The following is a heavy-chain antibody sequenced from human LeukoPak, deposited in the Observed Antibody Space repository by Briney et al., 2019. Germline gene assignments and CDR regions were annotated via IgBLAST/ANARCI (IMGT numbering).Heavy chain of an antibody. V-gene: IGHV4-34*01. Sequence: SETLSLTCAVYGGSFSGYYWSWIRQPPGKGLEWIGEINHSGSTNYNPSLKSRVTISVDTSNDQFSLRLSSVTAADTAVYYCAVVYGADFWGQGILVTVSS. CDR1: GGSFSGYY. CDR3: AVVYGADF. CDR2: INHSGST. J-gene: IGHJ4*02. D-gene: IGHD2/OR15-2a*01.